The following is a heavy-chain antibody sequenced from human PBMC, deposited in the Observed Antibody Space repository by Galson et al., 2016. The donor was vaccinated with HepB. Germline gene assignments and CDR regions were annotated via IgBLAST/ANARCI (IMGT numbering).Heavy chain of an antibody. Sequence: SLRLSCAGTGFTFSSYGMSWVRQAPGKGLEWVSVISALHNQIYYADSVRGRFTISRDNSKSRLFLQMSSFRAEDTAMYYCVISVRGISTGPFDHWGQGTLVVVSS. J-gene: IGHJ5*02. CDR1: GFTFSSYG. CDR3: VISVRGISTGPFDH. V-gene: IGHV3-23*01. D-gene: IGHD3-10*01. CDR2: ISALHNQI.